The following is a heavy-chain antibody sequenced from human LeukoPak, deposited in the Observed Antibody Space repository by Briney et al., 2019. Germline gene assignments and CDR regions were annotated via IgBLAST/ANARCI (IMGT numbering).Heavy chain of an antibody. CDR1: GYTFTSYA. D-gene: IGHD6-13*01. J-gene: IGHJ4*02. CDR3: ARGAAAGTFNY. CDR2: INAGNGNT. V-gene: IGHV1-3*01. Sequence: ASVKVSCKASGYTFTSYAMHWVRQAPGQRLEWMGWINAGNGNTKYSQKFQGRVTITRDTSASTAYMELSSLRSEDAAVYYCARGAAAGTFNYWGQGTLVTVSS.